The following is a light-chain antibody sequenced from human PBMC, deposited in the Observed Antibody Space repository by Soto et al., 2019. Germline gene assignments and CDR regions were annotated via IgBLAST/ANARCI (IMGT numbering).Light chain of an antibody. CDR2: EAS. V-gene: IGKV1-5*01. CDR1: QSISNW. J-gene: IGKJ1*01. Sequence: DIQMTQSPSTLSASVGDRFTITCRASQSISNWLAWYQQKPGKAPKLLISEASTLKSGVPSRFSGSGSETEFTLTITSLQPDDFATYYCQQYHNYPLTFGQGTKVDIK. CDR3: QQYHNYPLT.